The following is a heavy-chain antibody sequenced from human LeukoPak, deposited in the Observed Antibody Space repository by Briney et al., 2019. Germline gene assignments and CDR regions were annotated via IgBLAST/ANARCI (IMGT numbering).Heavy chain of an antibody. D-gene: IGHD3-22*01. J-gene: IGHJ4*02. V-gene: IGHV3-30*18. Sequence: GGSLRLSCAASGFTFSSYGIHWVRQAPGKGLEWVAVISYDGCNKYYTDSVKGRFSISRDNSKNTLYLQMNSLRAEDTAVYYCAKSGDSRDDYFDYWGQGTLVTVSS. CDR1: GFTFSSYG. CDR3: AKSGDSRDDYFDY. CDR2: ISYDGCNK.